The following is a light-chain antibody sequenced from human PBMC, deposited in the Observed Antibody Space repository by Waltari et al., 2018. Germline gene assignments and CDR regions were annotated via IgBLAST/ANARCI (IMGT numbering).Light chain of an antibody. CDR1: QSVASFY. CDR3: QTHVNTMWT. CDR2: GAS. V-gene: IGKV3-20*01. J-gene: IGKJ1*01. Sequence: ELVLTQSPGTLSLSPGDRATLSCRASQSVASFYLAWYQQKPGQAPRLLIYGASDRATGIPDRFSGSGSGTEFTLTINRLQPEDFAVYYCQTHVNTMWTFGQGTKVEMK.